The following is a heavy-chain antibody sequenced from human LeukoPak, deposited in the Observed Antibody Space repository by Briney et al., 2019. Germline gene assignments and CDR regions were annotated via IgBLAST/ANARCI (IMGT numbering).Heavy chain of an antibody. Sequence: SQTLSLTCAISGDSVSSNIAAWNWIRQSPSRGLEWLGRTYYRSKWSNNYAISVKSRITTNPDTSKNQFSLQLSSVTPEDTAVYYCARGLYDSSWYYLDYWGQGTLVTVSS. CDR1: GDSVSSNIAA. J-gene: IGHJ4*02. CDR3: ARGLYDSSWYYLDY. D-gene: IGHD6-13*01. CDR2: TYYRSKWSN. V-gene: IGHV6-1*01.